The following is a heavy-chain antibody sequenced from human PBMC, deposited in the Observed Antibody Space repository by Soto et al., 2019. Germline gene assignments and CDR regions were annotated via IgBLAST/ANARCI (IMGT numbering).Heavy chain of an antibody. CDR2: ISSSSSYI. CDR3: ARDRGGDLKAFDI. Sequence: EVQLVESGGGLVKPGGSLRLSCAASGFTFSTYSMNCVRQAPGKRLEWVSAISSSSSYIYYADSVKGRFTISIDKAKNSLYLQMNSLRAEDTAVYYCARDRGGDLKAFDIWGQGTMVTVSS. D-gene: IGHD3-10*01. CDR1: GFTFSTYS. J-gene: IGHJ3*02. V-gene: IGHV3-21*01.